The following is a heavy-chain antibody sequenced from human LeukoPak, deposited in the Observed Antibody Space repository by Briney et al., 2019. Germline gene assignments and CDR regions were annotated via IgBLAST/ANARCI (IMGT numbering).Heavy chain of an antibody. CDR1: GFIVSNNY. CDR3: AREEVTALDY. CDR2: LYNAGST. V-gene: IGHV3-53*05. J-gene: IGHJ4*02. D-gene: IGHD2-21*02. Sequence: PGGSLRLSCVASGFIVSNNYMSWVRQAPGKGLEWVSVLYNAGSTYYAESVKGRFTISRDNSKNTLYLQMNSLRAEDTAVYYCAREEVTALDYWGQGTLVTVSS.